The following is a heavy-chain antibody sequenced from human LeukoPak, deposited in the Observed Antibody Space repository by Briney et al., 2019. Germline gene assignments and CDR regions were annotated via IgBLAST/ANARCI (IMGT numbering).Heavy chain of an antibody. CDR3: ASVGYCSGGTCPGV. V-gene: IGHV3-48*02. CDR1: GFAFSSYN. CDR2: IGSSGSPT. Sequence: GGSLRLSCAASGFAFSSYNMNWVRQAPGKGLEWISYIGSSGSPTHYADSVGGRFTISRDNAKNSLYLQMNSLRDEDTAVYFCASVGYCSGGTCPGVWGQGTTVTVSS. D-gene: IGHD2-15*01. J-gene: IGHJ6*02.